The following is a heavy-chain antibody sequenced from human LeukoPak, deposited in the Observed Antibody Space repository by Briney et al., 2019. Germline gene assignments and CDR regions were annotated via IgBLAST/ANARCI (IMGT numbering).Heavy chain of an antibody. V-gene: IGHV1-18*01. CDR1: GYTFTSYG. J-gene: IGHJ5*02. CDR3: ARVRSFDYYYDSSGPNWFDP. Sequence: GASVKVSCKASGYTFTSYGISWVRQAPGQGLEWMGWISAYNGNTNYAQKLQGRVTMTTDTSTSTAYMELRSLRSDDTAVYYCARVRSFDYYYDSSGPNWFDPWGQGTLVTVSS. CDR2: ISAYNGNT. D-gene: IGHD3-22*01.